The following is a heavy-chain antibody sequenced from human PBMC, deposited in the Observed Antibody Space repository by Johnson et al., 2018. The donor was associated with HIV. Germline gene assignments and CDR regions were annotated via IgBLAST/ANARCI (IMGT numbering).Heavy chain of an antibody. CDR1: GFTFSSFG. J-gene: IGHJ3*02. CDR2: ISYDGSNK. V-gene: IGHV3-30*03. CDR3: ARDLRGAFDI. Sequence: VQLVESGGGVVQPGRSLRLSCAASGFTFSSFGMHWVRQAPGKGLEWVAVISYDGSNKYYADSVKGRFTISRDNSKNTLYLQMNSLRAEDTAVYYCARDLRGAFDIWGQGTMVAVSS.